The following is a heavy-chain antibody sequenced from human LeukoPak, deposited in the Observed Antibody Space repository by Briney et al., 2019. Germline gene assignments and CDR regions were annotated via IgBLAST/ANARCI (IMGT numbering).Heavy chain of an antibody. CDR3: ARYGGSVHTFDC. CDR1: GFTFSNHG. Sequence: GGSLRLSCAASGFTFSNHGINWVRQAPGKGLEWVANIKQDGSEKYYVDSVKGRFTISRDNAKNSLYLQMNSLRAEDTAVYYCARYGGSVHTFDCWGQGVLVTVSS. J-gene: IGHJ4*02. D-gene: IGHD3-10*01. V-gene: IGHV3-7*01. CDR2: IKQDGSEK.